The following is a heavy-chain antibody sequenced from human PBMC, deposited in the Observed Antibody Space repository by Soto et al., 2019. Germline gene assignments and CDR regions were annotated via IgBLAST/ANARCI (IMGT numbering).Heavy chain of an antibody. CDR2: ISASGGST. Sequence: EVQLLESGGGLVQPGGSLRLSCAVSGVTFSNYAMSWVRQAPGKGLEWVSGISASGGSTYYADSVQGRFTISRDSSKNTLSVQMNSLRAEDTAVYYCAKDHNCEYVGGFEFWGQGTMVTVSS. D-gene: IGHD1-1*01. V-gene: IGHV3-23*01. CDR3: AKDHNCEYVGGFEF. CDR1: GVTFSNYA. J-gene: IGHJ3*01.